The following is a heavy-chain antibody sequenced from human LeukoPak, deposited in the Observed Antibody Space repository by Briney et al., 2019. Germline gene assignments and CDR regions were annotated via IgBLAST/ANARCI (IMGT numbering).Heavy chain of an antibody. V-gene: IGHV4-34*01. D-gene: IGHD3-3*01. Sequence: NPSETLSLTCAVYGGSFSGYYWSWIRQPPGKGLEWIGEINHSGSTNYNPSLKSRVTISVDTSKNQFSLKLSSVTAADTAVYYCARGVGVTIFGVVINFDYWGQGTLVTVSS. CDR3: ARGVGVTIFGVVINFDY. J-gene: IGHJ4*02. CDR2: INHSGST. CDR1: GGSFSGYY.